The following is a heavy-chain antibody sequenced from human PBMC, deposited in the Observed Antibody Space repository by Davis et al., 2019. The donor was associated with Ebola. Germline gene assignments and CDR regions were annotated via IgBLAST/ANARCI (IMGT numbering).Heavy chain of an antibody. V-gene: IGHV1-18*01. D-gene: IGHD1-26*01. J-gene: IGHJ3*02. Sequence: ASVKVSCKASGYSFTFYGISWVRQAPGQGLEWMGWISGYNDNTKYLQKFQGRVTMTTDTSTSTAYMELRSLRSDDTAVYFCARTSIVGTTTTASDIWGQGTKVTVSS. CDR1: GYSFTFYG. CDR3: ARTSIVGTTTTASDI. CDR2: ISGYNDNT.